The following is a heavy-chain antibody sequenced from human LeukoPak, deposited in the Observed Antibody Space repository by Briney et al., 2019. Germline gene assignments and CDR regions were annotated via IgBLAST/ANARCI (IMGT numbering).Heavy chain of an antibody. J-gene: IGHJ4*02. CDR2: IKKDGSEK. V-gene: IGHV3-7*04. CDR3: ARDVVVVPLY. CDR1: GFTFSSYW. D-gene: IGHD3-22*01. Sequence: PGGSLRLSCAAPGFTFSSYWMSWVRQAPGKGLEWVANIKKDGSEKNYVDSAKGRFTISRDNAKNSLYLQMNSLRAEDTAVYYCARDVVVVPLYWGRGTLVTVSS.